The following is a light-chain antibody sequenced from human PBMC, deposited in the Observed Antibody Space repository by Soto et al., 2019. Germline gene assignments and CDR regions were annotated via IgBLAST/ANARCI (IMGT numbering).Light chain of an antibody. CDR2: DAS. CDR1: QDVSNY. Sequence: DIQMTQSPYSLFASVGDRVTITCQASQDVSNYLNWYQQKLGKAPKILIYDASNLEAGVPSRFSGSGSGTYFSFTISSLQPEDFATYYCQQYSNLITFGQGTRLEIK. J-gene: IGKJ5*01. CDR3: QQYSNLIT. V-gene: IGKV1-33*01.